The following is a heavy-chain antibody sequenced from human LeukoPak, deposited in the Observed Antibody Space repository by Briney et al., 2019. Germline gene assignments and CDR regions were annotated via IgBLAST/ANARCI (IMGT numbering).Heavy chain of an antibody. CDR1: SYTFTSYG. CDR2: ISAYNGNT. Sequence: GASVKVSCKASSYTFTSYGISWVRQAPGQGLEWMGWISAYNGNTNYAQKLRGRVTMTTDTSTSTAYMELRSLRSDDTAVYYCARVMDYYDSHWFDPWGQGTLVTVSS. V-gene: IGHV1-18*01. J-gene: IGHJ5*02. CDR3: ARVMDYYDSHWFDP. D-gene: IGHD3-22*01.